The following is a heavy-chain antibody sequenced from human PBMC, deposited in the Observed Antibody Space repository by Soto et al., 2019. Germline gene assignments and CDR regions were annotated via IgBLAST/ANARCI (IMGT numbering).Heavy chain of an antibody. CDR2: VFMSGST. J-gene: IGHJ6*02. CDR1: GISISSFY. CDR3: ARVSFHYFGVDV. Sequence: SETLSLTCNVSGISISSFYWSWIRQPAGKGLEWIGRVFMSGSTNYNPSLKGRITMSVDSSENQVSLKLTSVTAADTGTYYCARVSFHYFGVDVWGQGTTVTVSS. V-gene: IGHV4-4*07.